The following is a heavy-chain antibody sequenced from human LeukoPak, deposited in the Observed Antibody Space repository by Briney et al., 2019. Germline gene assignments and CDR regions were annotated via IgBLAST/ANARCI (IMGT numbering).Heavy chain of an antibody. V-gene: IGHV3-23*01. CDR3: AKDHSGPTWYYYGMDV. Sequence: PGGSLRLSCRASGFTFSNYAMTWVRQPPGKGLKWVSSTGGNGDGTSLADSEKGRFSISSDNSKNTLYLQMNSLRAEDTATYYCAKDHSGPTWYYYGMDVWGQGTTVTVSS. CDR1: GFTFSNYA. D-gene: IGHD2-15*01. J-gene: IGHJ6*02. CDR2: TGGNGDGT.